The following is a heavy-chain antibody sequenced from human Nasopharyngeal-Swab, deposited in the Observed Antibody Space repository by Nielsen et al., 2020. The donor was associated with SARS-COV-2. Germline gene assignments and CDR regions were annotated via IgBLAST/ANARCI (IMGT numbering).Heavy chain of an antibody. V-gene: IGHV3-53*01. CDR2: TEIGGTT. D-gene: IGHD6-19*01. CDR3: ARGPVAGRFDP. J-gene: IGHJ5*02. Sequence: GESLKISCAVSGLTVSSTYMSWVRQAPGKGLEWVSVTEIGGTTHYADSVKGRFTISRDNSKNTLYLQMNSLRAEDTAVYYCARGPVAGRFDPWGQGTLVTVSS. CDR1: GLTVSSTY.